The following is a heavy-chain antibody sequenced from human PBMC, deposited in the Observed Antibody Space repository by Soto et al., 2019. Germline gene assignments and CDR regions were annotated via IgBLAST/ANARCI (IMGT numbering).Heavy chain of an antibody. CDR1: GYTFTSYG. D-gene: IGHD6-13*01. CDR2: ISAYNGNT. J-gene: IGHJ6*02. CDR3: ARDHSSSWYRDYYYGMDV. Sequence: QVQLVQSGAEVKKPGASVKVSCKASGYTFTSYGISWVRQAPGQGRECMGWISAYNGNTNYAQKLQGRVTMTTDTSTSTAYMERRSLRSDDTAVYYCARDHSSSWYRDYYYGMDVWGQGTTVTVSS. V-gene: IGHV1-18*01.